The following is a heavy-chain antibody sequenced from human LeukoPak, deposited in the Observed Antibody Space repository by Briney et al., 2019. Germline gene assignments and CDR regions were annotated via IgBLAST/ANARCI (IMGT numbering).Heavy chain of an antibody. J-gene: IGHJ2*01. CDR1: GFAFNTYS. D-gene: IGHD3-9*01. CDR2: ISSDGSKT. CDR3: ARDLIVINFDWHHWYFDL. V-gene: IGHV3-30*10. Sequence: GGSLRLSCAASGFAFNTYSLHWVRQAPDTGLEWMAGISSDGSKTYYTHSVQDRFTISRDNSKNTLYLQMNSLRAEDTAVYYCARDLIVINFDWHHWYFDLGGRGTLVTVSS.